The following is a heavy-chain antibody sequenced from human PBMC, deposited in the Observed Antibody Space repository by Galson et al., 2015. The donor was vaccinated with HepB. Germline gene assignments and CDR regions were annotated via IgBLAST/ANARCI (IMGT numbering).Heavy chain of an antibody. D-gene: IGHD3-10*01. V-gene: IGHV3-30*04. CDR2: ISYDGSHK. CDR1: GFTFSSYA. J-gene: IGHJ4*02. CDR3: ARDATIAVYGPDLDY. Sequence: SLRLSCAASGFTFSSYAMNWVRQAPGKGLEWVAVISYDGSHKYYADSVKGRFTISRDNSKNTLYLQMNSLRAEDTAVYYCARDATIAVYGPDLDYWGQGTLVTVSS.